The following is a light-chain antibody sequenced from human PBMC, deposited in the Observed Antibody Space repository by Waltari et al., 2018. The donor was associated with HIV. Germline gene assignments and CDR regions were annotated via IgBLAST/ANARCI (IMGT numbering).Light chain of an antibody. J-gene: IGLJ1*01. Sequence: QSALTQPRSVSGSLGQPVTISCTGTSSDVGGYNHVPWYQQHPGKAPKFMIYDVSKRPSGVPDRFSGSKSGNTASLTISGLQAEDEADYYCCSYAGSYTFPYVFGTGTKVTVL. CDR3: CSYAGSYTFPYV. CDR2: DVS. V-gene: IGLV2-11*01. CDR1: SSDVGGYNH.